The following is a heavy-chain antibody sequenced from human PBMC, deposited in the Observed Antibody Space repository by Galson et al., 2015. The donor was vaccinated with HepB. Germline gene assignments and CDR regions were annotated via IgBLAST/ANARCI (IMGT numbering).Heavy chain of an antibody. Sequence: SVKVSCKASGYTFASYGISWVRQAPGQGPEWMGWINAYNGDTNYAQKFQDRVTLTTDTSTSTAYMELRSLRSDDTAVYYCARWEVYSSGWYYFDYWGQGTLVTVSS. CDR1: GYTFASYG. D-gene: IGHD6-19*01. CDR2: INAYNGDT. V-gene: IGHV1-18*04. CDR3: ARWEVYSSGWYYFDY. J-gene: IGHJ4*02.